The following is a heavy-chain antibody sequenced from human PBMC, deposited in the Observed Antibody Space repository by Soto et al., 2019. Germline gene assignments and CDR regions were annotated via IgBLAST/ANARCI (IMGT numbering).Heavy chain of an antibody. D-gene: IGHD3-10*01. CDR1: GFTFADYT. V-gene: IGHV3-49*03. CDR3: TRDQPITP. J-gene: IGHJ3*01. Sequence: GGSLRLSCAGSGFTFADYTITWLRQAPGKGLEWVGFIRGKGYGGTAEYAASVKGRFTISRDDSKSIAYLQMNSLKTEDTAVYFCTRDQPITPWGQGTMVTVSS. CDR2: IRGKGYGGTA.